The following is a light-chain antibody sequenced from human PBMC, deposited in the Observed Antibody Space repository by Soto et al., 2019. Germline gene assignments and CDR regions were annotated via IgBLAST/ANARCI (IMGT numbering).Light chain of an antibody. CDR1: ETIRGL. V-gene: IGKV3-20*01. CDR3: QQYGSSLT. J-gene: IGKJ5*01. Sequence: EIVLTQSPATVSLSPLERATLSCRASETIRGLLAWYQQRPGQPPRLLIYDTSNRATGIPARFSGSGSGTDFTLTISRLETEDFAVYYCQQYGSSLTFGQGTRLEIK. CDR2: DTS.